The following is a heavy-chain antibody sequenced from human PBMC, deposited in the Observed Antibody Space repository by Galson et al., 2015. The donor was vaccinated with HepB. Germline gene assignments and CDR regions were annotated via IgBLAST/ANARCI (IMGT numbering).Heavy chain of an antibody. D-gene: IGHD1-26*01. CDR3: ARGGSGGGYYALDV. CDR1: GGTFKTNT. J-gene: IGHJ6*02. V-gene: IGHV1-69*02. CDR2: IIPVLDLT. Sequence: SVKVSCKASGGTFKTNTLSWVRQAPGQGLEWMGRIIPVLDLTNYAQKFRGRIAFTADKSTSTAYMELNRLTFEDTAVYYCARGGSGGGYYALDVWGQGTTVTVSS.